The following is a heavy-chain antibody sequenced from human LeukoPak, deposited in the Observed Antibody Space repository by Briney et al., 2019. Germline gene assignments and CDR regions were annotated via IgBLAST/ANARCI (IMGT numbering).Heavy chain of an antibody. CDR3: ARDLYSSGWYGYYYGMDV. CDR1: GFTFSSYS. D-gene: IGHD6-19*01. Sequence: GGSLRLSCAASGFTFSSYSMNWVRQAPGKGLEWVSSISSSSRTIYYADSVKGRFTISRDNAKNSLYLQMNSLRAEDTAVYYCARDLYSSGWYGYYYGMDVWGQGTTVTV. CDR2: ISSSSRTI. V-gene: IGHV3-48*01. J-gene: IGHJ6*02.